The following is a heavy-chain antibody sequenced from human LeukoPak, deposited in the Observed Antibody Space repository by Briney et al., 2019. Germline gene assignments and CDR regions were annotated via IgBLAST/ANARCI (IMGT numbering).Heavy chain of an antibody. CDR2: ISAYNGNT. D-gene: IGHD6-13*01. Sequence: GASVKVSCKASGYTFTSYGISWVRQAPGQGLEWMGWISAYNGNTNYAQKLQGRVTMTTDTSTSTAYMELRSLRSDDTAVYYCARDVCIAAAGICSGLLGYWGQGTLVTVSS. V-gene: IGHV1-18*01. J-gene: IGHJ4*02. CDR3: ARDVCIAAAGICSGLLGY. CDR1: GYTFTSYG.